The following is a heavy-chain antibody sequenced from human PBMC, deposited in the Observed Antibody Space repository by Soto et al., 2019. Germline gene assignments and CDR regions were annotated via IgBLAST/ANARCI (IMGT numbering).Heavy chain of an antibody. CDR3: ARALAAAGRPVNY. J-gene: IGHJ4*02. CDR2: INPNSGGT. V-gene: IGHV1-2*02. CDR1: GYTFTGYY. Sequence: ASVKVSCKASGYTFTGYYMHWVRQAPGKGLEWMGWINPNSGGTNYAQKFQGRVTMTRDTSISTAYMELSRLRSDDTAVYYCARALAAAGRPVNYWGQGTLVTVSS. D-gene: IGHD6-13*01.